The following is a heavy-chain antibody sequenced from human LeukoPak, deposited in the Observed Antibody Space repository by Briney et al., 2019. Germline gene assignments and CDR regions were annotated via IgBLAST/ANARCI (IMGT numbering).Heavy chain of an antibody. CDR3: ARGQIDLLRNYFDS. J-gene: IGHJ4*02. CDR2: IYAGGNS. Sequence: AGGSLRLSCAASGFIVSHKYMAWVRQAPGKGLEWLSIIYAGGNSVSADSVKGRFIISRDNSRNTVHLQMNSLRDDDTAVYYCARGQIDLLRNYFDSWGPGTLVAVSS. V-gene: IGHV3-66*01. CDR1: GFIVSHKY. D-gene: IGHD3-22*01.